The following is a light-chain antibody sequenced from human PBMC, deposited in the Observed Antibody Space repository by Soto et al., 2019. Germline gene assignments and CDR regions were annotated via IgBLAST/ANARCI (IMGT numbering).Light chain of an antibody. CDR1: SGDVGGYDY. J-gene: IGLJ1*01. V-gene: IGLV2-14*01. CDR3: SSHTSGSIRV. Sequence: QSALTQPASVSGSPGQSIAISCTGTSGDVGGYDYVSWYQQHPDKAPKLMIYEVTKRPSWVSNRFSGSKSGNTASLTISGLQPEDEADYYCSSHTSGSIRVFGSGTKVTVL. CDR2: EVT.